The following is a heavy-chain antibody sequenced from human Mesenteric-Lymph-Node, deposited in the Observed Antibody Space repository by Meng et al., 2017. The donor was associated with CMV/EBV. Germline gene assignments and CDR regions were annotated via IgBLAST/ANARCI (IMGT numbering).Heavy chain of an antibody. CDR3: AKGTQSSGWPY. V-gene: IGHV3-23*01. D-gene: IGHD6-19*01. CDR1: GFTFSSYE. CDR2: ISGSGGST. J-gene: IGHJ4*02. Sequence: GESLKISCVASGFTFSSYEMNWVRQAPGKGLELVSAISGSGGSTYYADSVKGRFTISRDNSKNTLYLQMNSLRAEDTAVYYCAKGTQSSGWPYWGQGTLVTVSS.